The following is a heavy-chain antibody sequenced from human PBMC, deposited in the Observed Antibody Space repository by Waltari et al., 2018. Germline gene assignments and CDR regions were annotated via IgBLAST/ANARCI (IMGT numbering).Heavy chain of an antibody. V-gene: IGHV1-69*13. CDR1: GGTFSSYA. J-gene: IGHJ6*02. CDR3: AMAKDWPGYTRYYYGMDV. D-gene: IGHD2-2*02. Sequence: QVQLVQSGAEVKKPGSSVKVSCKASGGTFSSYAISWVRQAPGQGLEWMGGIIPIFGTANYDQKFQGRVTITADESTSTAYMELSSLRSEDTAVYYCAMAKDWPGYTRYYYGMDVWGQGTTVTVSS. CDR2: IIPIFGTA.